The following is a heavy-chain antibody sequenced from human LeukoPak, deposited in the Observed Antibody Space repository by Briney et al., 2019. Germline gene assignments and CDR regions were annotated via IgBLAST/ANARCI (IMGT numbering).Heavy chain of an antibody. V-gene: IGHV3-43*02. CDR2: ISGDGGST. D-gene: IGHD6-13*01. CDR1: GFTFDDYA. J-gene: IGHJ6*02. Sequence: PGGSLRLSCAASGFTFDDYAMHWVRQAPGKGLEWVSLISGDGGSTYYADSVKGRFTISRDNSKNSLYLQMNSLRTEDTALYYCARGGGYSSWYRYYYYYGMDVWGQGTTVIVSS. CDR3: ARGGGYSSWYRYYYYYGMDV.